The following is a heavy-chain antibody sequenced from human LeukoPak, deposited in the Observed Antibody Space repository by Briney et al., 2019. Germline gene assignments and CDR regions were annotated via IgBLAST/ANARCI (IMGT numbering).Heavy chain of an antibody. CDR1: GFTFSDYY. CDR2: ISSSGSTI. D-gene: IGHD3-22*01. Sequence: PGGSLRLSCAASGFTFSDYYMSWIRQAPGKGLEWVSYISSSGSTIYYADSVKGRFTISRDNAKNSLYLQMSSLRAEDTAVYYCARDYYDSSGYFRFDYWGQGTLVTVSS. J-gene: IGHJ4*02. CDR3: ARDYYDSSGYFRFDY. V-gene: IGHV3-11*04.